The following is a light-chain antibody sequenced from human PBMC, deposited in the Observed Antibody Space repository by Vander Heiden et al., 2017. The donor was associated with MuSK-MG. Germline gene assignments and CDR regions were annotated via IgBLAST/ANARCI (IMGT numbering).Light chain of an antibody. J-gene: IGLJ2*01. CDR3: NSRDTSTNHLL. CDR1: SVRRTY. V-gene: IGLV3-19*01. CDR2: GKN. Sequence: SSALPQDPAVSVALGQSVRITCQGDSVRRTYASRYQQKPGQAPILVMYGKNNRPSGIPDRFSGSSSGNTASLTITGAQAEDEADYYCNSRDTSTNHLLFGGGTELTVL.